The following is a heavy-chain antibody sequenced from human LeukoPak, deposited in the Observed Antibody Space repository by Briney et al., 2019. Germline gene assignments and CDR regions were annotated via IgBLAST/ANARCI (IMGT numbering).Heavy chain of an antibody. CDR1: GYTFTGYY. CDR3: ARSLLGGSGYMDV. Sequence: ASVKVSCKASGYTFTGYYMHWVRQAPGQGLEWMGWINPNSGGTNYAQKFQGRVTMTRDTSISTAYMELRSLRSDDTAVYYCARSLLGGSGYMDVWGKGTTVTVSS. J-gene: IGHJ6*03. CDR2: INPNSGGT. D-gene: IGHD6-25*01. V-gene: IGHV1-2*02.